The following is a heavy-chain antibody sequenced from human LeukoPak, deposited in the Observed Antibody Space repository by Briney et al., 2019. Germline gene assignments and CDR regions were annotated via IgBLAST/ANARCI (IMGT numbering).Heavy chain of an antibody. J-gene: IGHJ5*02. Sequence: ASVKVSCKASGGTFSSYAISWVRQAPGQGLEWMGGIIPIFGTANYAQKFQGRVTITADKSTSTAYMELSSLRSEDTAVYYCARDNYDYVWGSYRQRVDYNWFDPWGQGTLVIVSS. CDR2: IIPIFGTA. CDR3: ARDNYDYVWGSYRQRVDYNWFDP. V-gene: IGHV1-69*06. CDR1: GGTFSSYA. D-gene: IGHD3-16*02.